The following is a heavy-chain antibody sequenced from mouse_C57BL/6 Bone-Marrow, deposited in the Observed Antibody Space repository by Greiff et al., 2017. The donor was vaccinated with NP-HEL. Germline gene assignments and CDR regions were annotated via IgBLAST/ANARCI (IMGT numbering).Heavy chain of an antibody. CDR3: TTNYPFDY. CDR2: IDPENGDT. CDR1: GLNIKDDY. D-gene: IGHD1-1*02. Sequence: EVKLMESGAELVRPGASVKLSCTASGLNIKDDYMHWVKQRPEQGLEWIGWIDPENGDTEYASKFQGKATITADTSSNTAYLQLSSLTSEDTAVYYCTTNYPFDYWGQGTTLTVSS. J-gene: IGHJ2*01. V-gene: IGHV14-4*01.